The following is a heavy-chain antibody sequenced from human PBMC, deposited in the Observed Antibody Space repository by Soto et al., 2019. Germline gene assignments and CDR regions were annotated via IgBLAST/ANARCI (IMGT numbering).Heavy chain of an antibody. CDR2: IYPDDSDT. J-gene: IGHJ6*02. CDR1: GFNFPTFW. V-gene: IGHV5-51*01. Sequence: PGESLKISCKHSGFNFPTFWIAWVRQMPGKGLEWMGTIYPDDSDTRYSPSFQGQVTISADKSIQTAYLQWGSLKASDSALYYCARPRYDILTASSGVEMDVWGQGTTVTVS. CDR3: ARPRYDILTASSGVEMDV. D-gene: IGHD3-9*01.